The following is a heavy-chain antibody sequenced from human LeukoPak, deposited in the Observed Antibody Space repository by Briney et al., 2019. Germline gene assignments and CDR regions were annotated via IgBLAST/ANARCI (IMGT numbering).Heavy chain of an antibody. CDR1: GGSISSYY. CDR3: ARAWATDYFNY. V-gene: IGHV4-59*01. Sequence: SETLSLTCTVSGGSISSYYWSWIRQPPGKGLEWIGYMYYSGTINYNPSLKSRVTISVDTSKNQFSLKLSSVTAADTAMYYCARAWATDYFNYWGQGTLVTVSS. CDR2: MYYSGTI. J-gene: IGHJ4*02.